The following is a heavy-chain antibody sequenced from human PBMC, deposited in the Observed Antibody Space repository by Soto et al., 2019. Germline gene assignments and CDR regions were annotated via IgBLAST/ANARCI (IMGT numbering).Heavy chain of an antibody. CDR1: GFTFSSYS. J-gene: IGHJ4*02. CDR2: ISSSSSYI. CDR3: AREGTNMVWGVMCY. V-gene: IGHV3-21*01. Sequence: EVPLVESGGGLVKPGGSLRLSCAASGFTFSSYSMNWVRQAPGKGLEWVSSISSSSSYIYYADSVKGRFTISRDNAKNSLYLQMNSLRAEDTAVYYCAREGTNMVWGVMCYWGQGTLVTVSS. D-gene: IGHD3-10*01.